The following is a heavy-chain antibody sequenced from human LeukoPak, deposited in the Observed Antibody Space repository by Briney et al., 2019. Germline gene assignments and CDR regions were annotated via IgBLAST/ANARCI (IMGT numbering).Heavy chain of an antibody. CDR2: IIPIFGTA. Sequence: ASVKVSCKASGGTFSSYAISWVRQAPGQGLEWMGGIIPIFGTANYAQKFQGRVTITADESTSTAYMELSSLRSEDTAVYYCARVIREEYSVVVPAAIWFDPWGQGTLVTVSS. CDR3: ARVIREEYSVVVPAAIWFDP. D-gene: IGHD2-2*01. CDR1: GGTFSSYA. J-gene: IGHJ5*02. V-gene: IGHV1-69*13.